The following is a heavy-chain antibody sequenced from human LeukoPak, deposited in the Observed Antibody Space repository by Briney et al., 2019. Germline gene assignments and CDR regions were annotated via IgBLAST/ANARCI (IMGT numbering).Heavy chain of an antibody. D-gene: IGHD3-10*01. Sequence: ASVKVSCKASGYTFTSYGISWVRQAPGQGLEWMGWISAYNGNTNYAQKLQGRVTMTTDTSTSTAYMELSSLRSEDTAVYYCATDHPEGRPLSGRFDYWGQGTLVTVSS. CDR1: GYTFTSYG. CDR2: ISAYNGNT. J-gene: IGHJ4*02. CDR3: ATDHPEGRPLSGRFDY. V-gene: IGHV1-18*01.